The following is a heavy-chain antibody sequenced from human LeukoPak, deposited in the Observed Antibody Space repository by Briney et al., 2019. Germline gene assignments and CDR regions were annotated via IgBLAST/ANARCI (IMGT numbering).Heavy chain of an antibody. Sequence: ASVKVSCKVSGYTLTELSMHWVRQAPGKGLEWMGGFDPEDGEVIYAQKFQGRVTMTEDTSTDTAYMELSSLRSEDTAVYYCATSGNVGSGYYFYDAFDIWGQGTMVTVSS. V-gene: IGHV1-24*01. CDR1: GYTLTELS. CDR2: FDPEDGEV. D-gene: IGHD3-22*01. CDR3: ATSGNVGSGYYFYDAFDI. J-gene: IGHJ3*02.